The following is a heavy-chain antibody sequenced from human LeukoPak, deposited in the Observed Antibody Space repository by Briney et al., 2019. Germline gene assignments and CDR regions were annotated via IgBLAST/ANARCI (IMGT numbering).Heavy chain of an antibody. J-gene: IGHJ6*02. D-gene: IGHD6-13*01. CDR3: ARGTSWGDV. CDR1: GFSFSDYW. Sequence: PGGSLRLSCAASGFSFSDYWMSWVRQVPGKGLEWMANIKPDGSENYYVDSVKGPFTISRDNAKNSLYLQMNSLRAEDTAVYYCARGTSWGDVWGQGTTVTVSS. CDR2: IKPDGSEN. V-gene: IGHV3-7*01.